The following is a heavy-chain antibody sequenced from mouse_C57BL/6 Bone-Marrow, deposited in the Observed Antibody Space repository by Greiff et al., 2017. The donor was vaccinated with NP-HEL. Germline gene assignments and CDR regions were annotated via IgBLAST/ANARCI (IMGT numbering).Heavy chain of an antibody. CDR1: GYKFTDYE. V-gene: IGHV1-15*01. CDR3: TRSGFAD. D-gene: IGHD3-2*02. Sequence: QVQLQQSGAELVRPGASVTLSCKASGYKFTDYEMHWVKQTPVHGLEWIGALDPETGGTAYNQKFKGKAILTADQSSSTAYMELRSLTSEDSAVYYCTRSGFADWGQGTLVTVSA. CDR2: LDPETGGT. J-gene: IGHJ3*01.